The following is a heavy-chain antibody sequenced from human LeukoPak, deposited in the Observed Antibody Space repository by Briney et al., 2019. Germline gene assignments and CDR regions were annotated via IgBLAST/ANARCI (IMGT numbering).Heavy chain of an antibody. CDR3: ARDYYGSGSYSTV. J-gene: IGHJ4*02. CDR2: IYYSGST. Sequence: PSETLSLTCTVSGGFISSFYWSWIRQHPGKGLEWIGYIYYSGSTYYNPSLKSRVTISVDTSKNQFSLKLSSVTAADTAVYYCARDYYGSGSYSTVWGQGTLVTVSS. V-gene: IGHV4-59*06. D-gene: IGHD3-10*01. CDR1: GGFISSFY.